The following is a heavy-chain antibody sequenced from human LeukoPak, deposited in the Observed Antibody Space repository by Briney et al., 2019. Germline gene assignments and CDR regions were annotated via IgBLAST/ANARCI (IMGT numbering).Heavy chain of an antibody. Sequence: GASVKVSCKASGHPFNTYWLHWVRQAPGQGLEWMGFVNPNDGARIYAQKFQGRITMTRDTSTNTVFMELSSLRSEDTAVYYCARGLYYYDRSTYDDFDYWGQGTLVTVSS. J-gene: IGHJ4*02. CDR2: VNPNDGAR. D-gene: IGHD3-22*01. CDR1: GHPFNTYW. V-gene: IGHV1-46*02. CDR3: ARGLYYYDRSTYDDFDY.